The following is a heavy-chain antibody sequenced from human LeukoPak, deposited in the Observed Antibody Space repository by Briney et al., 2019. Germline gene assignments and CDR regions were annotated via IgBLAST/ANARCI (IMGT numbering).Heavy chain of an antibody. J-gene: IGHJ5*02. CDR1: GFTFSSYG. CDR3: ARDRRCSSTSCRNWFDP. D-gene: IGHD2-2*01. Sequence: GGSLRLSCAASGFTFSSYGMHWVRQAPGKGLEWVAVIWYDGSNKYYADSVKGRFTISRDNSKNTLYLQMNSLRAEDTAVYYCARDRRCSSTSCRNWFDPWGQGTLVTVSS. V-gene: IGHV3-33*01. CDR2: IWYDGSNK.